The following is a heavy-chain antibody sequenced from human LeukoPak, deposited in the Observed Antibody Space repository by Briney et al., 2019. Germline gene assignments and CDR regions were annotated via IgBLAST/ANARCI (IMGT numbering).Heavy chain of an antibody. CDR3: ARDLDDAFDI. D-gene: IGHD1-1*01. J-gene: IGHJ3*02. V-gene: IGHV1-2*02. CDR1: GYTFTHYY. CDR2: INPKTGST. Sequence: ASVTVSCKASGYTFTHYYIHWVRQAPGQGLEWMGWINPKTGSTNYPQKFQGRVTMTRDTSISTVNMELSGLRSDDTAVYFCARDLDDAFDIWGQGTMVTVSS.